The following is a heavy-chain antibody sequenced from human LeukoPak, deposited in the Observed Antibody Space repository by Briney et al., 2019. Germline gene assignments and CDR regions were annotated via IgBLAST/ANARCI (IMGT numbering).Heavy chain of an antibody. J-gene: IGHJ4*02. CDR2: IYTSGST. D-gene: IGHD3-22*01. V-gene: IGHV4-4*07. CDR3: AREGSGLTYDSSGNQDAHFDY. CDR1: GNSFGDYY. Sequence: PSETLSLTCTVSGNSFGDYYWSWIRQPAGKGLEWIGRIYTSGSTTYNPSLKSRVTISVDTSKNQFSLKLSSVTAADTAVYYCAREGSGLTYDSSGNQDAHFDYWGQGTLVTVSS.